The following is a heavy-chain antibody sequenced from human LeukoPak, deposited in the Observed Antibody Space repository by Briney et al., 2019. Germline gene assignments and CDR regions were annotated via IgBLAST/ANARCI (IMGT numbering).Heavy chain of an antibody. CDR2: IYHSGST. CDR1: GYSISSGYY. CDR3: ARVADGSSIAFDY. D-gene: IGHD1-26*01. J-gene: IGHJ4*02. V-gene: IGHV4-38-2*02. Sequence: PSETLSLTCTVSGYSISSGYYWGWIRQPPGKGLEWIGSIYHSGSTYYNPSLKSRVTISVDTSKNQFSLKLSSVTAADTAVYYCARVADGSSIAFDYWGQGTLVTVSS.